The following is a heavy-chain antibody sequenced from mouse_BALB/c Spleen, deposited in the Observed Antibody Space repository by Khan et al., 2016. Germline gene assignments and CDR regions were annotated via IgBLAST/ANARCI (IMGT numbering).Heavy chain of an antibody. J-gene: IGHJ4*01. CDR1: GDSITSGY. CDR2: ISYSGNT. V-gene: IGHV3-8*02. Sequence: EVQLQESGPSLVKPSQTLSLTCSVTGDSITSGYWNWIRKFPGNKLEYMGYISYSGNTYYNPSLKSRISITRDTSKNQYYLQLNSVTTEDTATDYCARYLYYYRSTYDTMDYWGQGTSVTVSS. D-gene: IGHD1-1*01. CDR3: ARYLYYYRSTYDTMDY.